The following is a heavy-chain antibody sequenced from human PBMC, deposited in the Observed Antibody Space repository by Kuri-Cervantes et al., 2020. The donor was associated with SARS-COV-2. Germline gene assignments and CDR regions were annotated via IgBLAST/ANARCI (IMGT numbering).Heavy chain of an antibody. CDR1: GFTFSTYA. CDR2: ISGIDTNT. Sequence: GESLKISCAASGFTFSTYAVSWVRQAPGKGLEWVSAISGIDTNTFYADSVKGRFTISRDNSKNTVYLQMHSLRAEDTAVYYCAKDYYDSSGSNYYYYYMDVWGKGTTVTVSS. D-gene: IGHD3-22*01. J-gene: IGHJ6*03. V-gene: IGHV3-23*01. CDR3: AKDYYDSSGSNYYYYYMDV.